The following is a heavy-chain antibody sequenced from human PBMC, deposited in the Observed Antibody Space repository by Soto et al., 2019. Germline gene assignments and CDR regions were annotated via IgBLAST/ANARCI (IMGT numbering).Heavy chain of an antibody. V-gene: IGHV4-30-4*08. J-gene: IGHJ6*02. CDR3: ARVYYYGSGSYPLWSLSKGNYYGMDV. CDR1: YGSMNSGGYY. Sequence: PSETLSLTGSVSYGSMNSGGYYWSLIRQLAGKGLELIVFIQCSGSTYYNPSLKSRVTISVDTSKNQFSLKLSSVTAADTAVYYCARVYYYGSGSYPLWSLSKGNYYGMDVWGQGTTVTVSS. D-gene: IGHD3-10*01. CDR2: IQCSGST.